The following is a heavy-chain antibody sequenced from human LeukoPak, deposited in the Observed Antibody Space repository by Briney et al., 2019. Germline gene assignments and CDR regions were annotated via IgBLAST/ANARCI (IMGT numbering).Heavy chain of an antibody. CDR2: MNPNSGNT. CDR1: GYTFTSYD. CDR3: ARGGVVVPAPSWFDP. D-gene: IGHD2-2*01. V-gene: IGHV1-8*01. J-gene: IGHJ5*02. Sequence: ASVKVSCKASGYTFTSYDINWVRQATGQGLEWMGWMNPNSGNTGYAQKFQGRLTMTRNTSISTAYVELSSLRSEDTAVYYCARGGVVVPAPSWFDPWGQGTLVTVSS.